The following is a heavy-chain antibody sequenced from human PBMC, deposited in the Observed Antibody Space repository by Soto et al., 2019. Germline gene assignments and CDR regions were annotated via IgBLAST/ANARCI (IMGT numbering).Heavy chain of an antibody. J-gene: IGHJ5*02. CDR1: GYTFTDYY. Sequence: QVQLVQSGAEVKKPGASVKVSCKASGYTFTDYYMHWVRQAPGQGLEWMGWINPNTGGKNYAQNFQGRVTMTSDTSITTVSMELTRLTSDDTAVYYCARAPSRYITSSKWFDTWGQGALVTVSS. CDR3: ARAPSRYITSSKWFDT. CDR2: INPNTGGK. V-gene: IGHV1-2*02. D-gene: IGHD6-6*01.